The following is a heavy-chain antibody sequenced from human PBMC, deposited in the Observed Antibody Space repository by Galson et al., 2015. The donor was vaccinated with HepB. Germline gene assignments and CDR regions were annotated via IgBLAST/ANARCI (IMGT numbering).Heavy chain of an antibody. V-gene: IGHV4-59*01. J-gene: IGHJ6*02. D-gene: IGHD4-11*01. CDR3: ARALTTVTTYYYYGMDV. CDR2: IYYSGST. CDR1: GGSISSYY. Sequence: ETLSLTCTVSGGSISSYYWSWIRQPPGKGLEWIGYIYYSGSTNHNPSLKSRVTISVDTSKNQFSLKLSSVTAADTAVYYCARALTTVTTYYYYGMDVWGQGTTVTVSS.